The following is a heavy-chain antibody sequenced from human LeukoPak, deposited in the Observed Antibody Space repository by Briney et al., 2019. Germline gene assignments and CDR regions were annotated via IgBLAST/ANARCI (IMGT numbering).Heavy chain of an antibody. D-gene: IGHD2-15*01. Sequence: ASVKVSCKASGYTFTSYGISWVRQAPGQGLEWMGWISAYNGNTNYAQKLQGRVTMTTDTSTSTAYMELRSLRSDDTAVYYCARRLKCSDGSCYPDYWGQGTLVTVSS. J-gene: IGHJ4*02. CDR3: ARRLKCSDGSCYPDY. CDR1: GYTFTSYG. CDR2: ISAYNGNT. V-gene: IGHV1-18*01.